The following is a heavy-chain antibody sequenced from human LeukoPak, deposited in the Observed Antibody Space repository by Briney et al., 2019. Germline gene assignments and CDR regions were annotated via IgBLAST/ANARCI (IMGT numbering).Heavy chain of an antibody. Sequence: PGGSLRLSCAASGFTFSSYWMSWVRQAPGKGLEWVANIKQDGSEKYYVYSVKGRFTISRDNAKNSLYLQMNSLRAEDTAVYYCARSPRVIGDSHFDYWGQGTLVTVSS. D-gene: IGHD2-21*02. CDR2: IKQDGSEK. V-gene: IGHV3-7*01. J-gene: IGHJ4*02. CDR1: GFTFSSYW. CDR3: ARSPRVIGDSHFDY.